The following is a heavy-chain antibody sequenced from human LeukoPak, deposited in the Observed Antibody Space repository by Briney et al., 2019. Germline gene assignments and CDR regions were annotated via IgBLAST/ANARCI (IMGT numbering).Heavy chain of an antibody. CDR1: RFTFSTYW. J-gene: IGHJ4*02. V-gene: IGHV3-7*04. Sequence: GGSLRLSCEASRFTFSTYWMSWVRQAPGKGLEWVANINQDGSQKYYVDPVKGRFTISRDNARNSLFLQMNSLRAEDSAVYYCATDLYYWGQGTLVTVSS. CDR2: INQDGSQK. CDR3: ATDLYY.